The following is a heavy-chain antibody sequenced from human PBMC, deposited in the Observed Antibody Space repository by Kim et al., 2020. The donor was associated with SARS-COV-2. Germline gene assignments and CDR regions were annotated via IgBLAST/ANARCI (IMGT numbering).Heavy chain of an antibody. D-gene: IGHD3-22*01. Sequence: ASVKVSCKASGYTFTSYGISWVRQAPGQGLEWMGWISAYNGNTNYAQKLQGRVTMTTDTSTSTAYMELRSLRSDDTAVYYCARVSGVYYDSSGYRYWGQGTLVTVSS. V-gene: IGHV1-18*01. CDR1: GYTFTSYG. CDR2: ISAYNGNT. CDR3: ARVSGVYYDSSGYRY. J-gene: IGHJ4*02.